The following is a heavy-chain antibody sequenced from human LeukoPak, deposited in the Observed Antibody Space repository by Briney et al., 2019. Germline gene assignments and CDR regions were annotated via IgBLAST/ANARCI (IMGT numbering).Heavy chain of an antibody. CDR3: AREGKSPYDDYPREFFY. CDR2: IIPIFGTS. D-gene: IGHD4-17*01. Sequence: SVKVSCKASGGTFSSYAISWVRQAPGQGLEWMGGIIPIFGTSNYAQKFQGRVTITADESTSTAYMELSSLRSDDTAVYYCAREGKSPYDDYPREFFYWGQGTLLTVSS. V-gene: IGHV1-69*01. CDR1: GGTFSSYA. J-gene: IGHJ4*02.